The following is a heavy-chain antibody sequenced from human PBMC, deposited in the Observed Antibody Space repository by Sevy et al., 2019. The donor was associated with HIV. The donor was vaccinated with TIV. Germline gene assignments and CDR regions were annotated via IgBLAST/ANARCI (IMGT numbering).Heavy chain of an antibody. CDR2: ISGSGSTI. Sequence: GGSLRLSCAASGFTLSDYYMSWIRQAPGKGLEWVSYISGSGSTIYYADSVKGRFTISRDNAKNSLSLQMNSLRAEDTAVYYCARVGDGYNSGGYYGMDVWGQGTTVTVSS. D-gene: IGHD5-12*01. CDR3: ARVGDGYNSGGYYGMDV. CDR1: GFTLSDYY. J-gene: IGHJ6*02. V-gene: IGHV3-11*04.